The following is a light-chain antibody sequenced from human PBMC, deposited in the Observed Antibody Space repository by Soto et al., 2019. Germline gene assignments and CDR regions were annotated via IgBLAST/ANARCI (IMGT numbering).Light chain of an antibody. CDR3: SSYTSSSTLV. V-gene: IGLV2-14*01. J-gene: IGLJ2*01. CDR1: SSDVGGYNY. CDR2: DVS. Sequence: QSALTQHASVSGSPGQSITIYCTGTSSDVGGYNYVSWYQQHPGKAPKLMIYDVSNRPSGVSNRFSGSKSGNTASLTISGLKAEDEADYYCSSYTSSSTLVFGGGTKRTVL.